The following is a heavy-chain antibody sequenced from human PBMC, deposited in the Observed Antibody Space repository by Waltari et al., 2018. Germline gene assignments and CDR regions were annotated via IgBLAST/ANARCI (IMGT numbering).Heavy chain of an antibody. Sequence: EVQLVQSGAEVKKPGESLKLSCKASGYSFTSYWIAWVRQMPGKGLECMGGIYPGDSDTRYPPSFQGQVTISVDKSISTAYLQWSSLKASDTAMYYCARLTKYSSSFRVNDYWGRGTLVTVSS. V-gene: IGHV5-51*01. CDR2: IYPGDSDT. D-gene: IGHD6-13*01. J-gene: IGHJ4*02. CDR1: GYSFTSYW. CDR3: ARLTKYSSSFRVNDY.